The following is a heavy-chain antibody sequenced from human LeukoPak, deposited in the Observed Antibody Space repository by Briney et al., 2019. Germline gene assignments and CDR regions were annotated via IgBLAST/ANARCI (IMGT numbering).Heavy chain of an antibody. CDR3: VRGGEERWNWYFAL. CDR2: INSDGSST. CDR1: GFTFSSNW. J-gene: IGHJ2*01. Sequence: GGSLRLSCAASGFTFSSNWMHWVRQAPGKGLVWVSRINSDGSSTTYADSVKGRFAISRDNAKNTLYLQMNSLSAEDTAIYYCVRGGEERWNWYFALWGRGTLVTVSS. V-gene: IGHV3-74*01. D-gene: IGHD4-23*01.